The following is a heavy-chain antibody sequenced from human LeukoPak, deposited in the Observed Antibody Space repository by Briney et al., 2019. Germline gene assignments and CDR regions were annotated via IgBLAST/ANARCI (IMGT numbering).Heavy chain of an antibody. CDR2: INDSEST. D-gene: IGHD6-13*01. CDR3: ARETAAAGSFIAINDY. Sequence: SETLSLTCAVYGGSFSGYYWSWIRQPPGKGLEWNGEINDSESTNYNPSLKSRVTISVDTSKKQFSLKLSSVTDADTAIYYCARETAAAGSFIAINDYWGQGTLVTVSS. V-gene: IGHV4-34*01. J-gene: IGHJ4*02. CDR1: GGSFSGYY.